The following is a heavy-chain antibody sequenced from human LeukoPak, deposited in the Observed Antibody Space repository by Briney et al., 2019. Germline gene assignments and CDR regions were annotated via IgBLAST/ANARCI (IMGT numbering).Heavy chain of an antibody. Sequence: GGSLRLSCAASGFTFSSYEMNWVRQAPGKGLEWVSYISSSGSTIYYADSVKGRFTISRDNAKNSLYLQMNSLRAEDTAVYYCARVELGDYYGSGSYYRRGNYYYYYYMDVWGKGTTVTISS. J-gene: IGHJ6*03. CDR1: GFTFSSYE. CDR2: ISSSGSTI. CDR3: ARVELGDYYGSGSYYRRGNYYYYYYMDV. D-gene: IGHD3-10*01. V-gene: IGHV3-48*03.